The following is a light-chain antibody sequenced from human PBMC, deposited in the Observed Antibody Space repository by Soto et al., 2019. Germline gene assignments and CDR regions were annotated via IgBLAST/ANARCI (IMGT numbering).Light chain of an antibody. V-gene: IGLV2-14*01. Sequence: QSALTQPASVTGSPGQSITISCTGTSSDVGGYNYVSWYQQHPGKAPKLMIYDVSSRPSGVYNRFSGSKSGNTASLTISGLQAEDEADYYCSSYTSTSTILVFGGGTKLTVL. J-gene: IGLJ3*02. CDR3: SSYTSTSTILV. CDR2: DVS. CDR1: SSDVGGYNY.